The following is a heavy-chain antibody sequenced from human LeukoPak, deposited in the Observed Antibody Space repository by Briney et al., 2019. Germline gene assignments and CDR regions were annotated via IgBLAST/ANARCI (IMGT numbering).Heavy chain of an antibody. CDR1: GFTFSSYG. CDR2: IWYDGSKQ. CDR3: ARDLSYASGEF. J-gene: IGHJ4*02. D-gene: IGHD3-10*01. V-gene: IGHV3-33*01. Sequence: PGGSLRLSCVGSGFTFSSYGIYWVRQAPGKGLEWVAAIWYDGSKQLYIDSVKGRFIISRDDSKNTVLLQMNSLRGEDTAVYFCARDLSYASGEFWGQGTLVTVSS.